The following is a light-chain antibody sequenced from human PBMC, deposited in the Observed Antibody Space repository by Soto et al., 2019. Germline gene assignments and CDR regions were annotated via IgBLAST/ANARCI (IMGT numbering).Light chain of an antibody. CDR2: AAS. V-gene: IGKV1D-12*01. Sequence: DIQVTHSPSSLSASVLYRVTITCRASQDIVAYLAWYQHKPGRAPELLIRAASTLQSGVPSRFSGSGSGTDFTLTINSLQPEDFATYYCQQAYSFPITFGQGTRLEIK. CDR1: QDIVAY. CDR3: QQAYSFPIT. J-gene: IGKJ5*01.